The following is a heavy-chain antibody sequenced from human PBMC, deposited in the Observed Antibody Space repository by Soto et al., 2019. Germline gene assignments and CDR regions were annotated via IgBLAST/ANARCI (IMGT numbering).Heavy chain of an antibody. J-gene: IGHJ4*02. CDR1: GYTFTAYY. CDR2: INPNGGGT. V-gene: IGHV1-2*02. Sequence: QVQLVQSGAEMKKPGASAKVSCEASGYTFTAYYIHWVRQAPGQGLEWMGWINPNGGGTKYAQKFQGRVTMTRDTSINTAYMELTRLTSDDTAVYYCARAVHTMIQGVRFRVDQWGQGTLVTVSS. CDR3: ARAVHTMIQGVRFRVDQ. D-gene: IGHD3-10*01.